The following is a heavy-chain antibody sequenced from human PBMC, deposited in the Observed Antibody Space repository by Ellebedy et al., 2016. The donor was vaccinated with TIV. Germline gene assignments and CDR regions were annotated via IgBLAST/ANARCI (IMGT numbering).Heavy chain of an antibody. CDR2: IYSGGST. Sequence: GESLKISCAASGFTVSSNYMSWVRQAPGKGLEWVSIIYSGGSTYYADSVKGRFTISRDNSKNTLYLQMNSLRAEDTAVYYCASGIAAAGTSLDYWGQGTLVTVSS. D-gene: IGHD6-13*01. V-gene: IGHV3-66*01. J-gene: IGHJ4*02. CDR3: ASGIAAAGTSLDY. CDR1: GFTVSSNY.